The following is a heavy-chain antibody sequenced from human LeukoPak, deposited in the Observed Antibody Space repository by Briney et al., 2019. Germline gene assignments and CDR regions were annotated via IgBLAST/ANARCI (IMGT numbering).Heavy chain of an antibody. J-gene: IGHJ6*03. Sequence: ASVKVSCMASGYTFTGYFIHWVRQAPGQGLEWMGWSNPNSGGTSSAQKFQGRVTMTRDTSITTAYMELSSLRSDDTAVYYCARASGVAAEGTYYYYMDVWGTGTTVTVSS. CDR2: SNPNSGGT. CDR1: GYTFTGYF. D-gene: IGHD6-13*01. CDR3: ARASGVAAEGTYYYYMDV. V-gene: IGHV1-2*02.